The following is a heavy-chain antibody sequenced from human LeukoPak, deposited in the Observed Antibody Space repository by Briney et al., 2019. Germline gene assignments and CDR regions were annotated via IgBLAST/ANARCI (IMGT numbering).Heavy chain of an antibody. V-gene: IGHV4-34*01. J-gene: IGHJ6*03. CDR1: GGSFSGYY. Sequence: SETLSLTRAVYGGSFSGYYWSWIRQPPGKGLEWIGEINHSGSTNYNPSLKSRVTISVDTSKNQFSLKLSSVTAADTAVYYCARGQNDYIWGSYRFGHYYYYMDVWGKGTTVTVSS. CDR3: ARGQNDYIWGSYRFGHYYYYMDV. D-gene: IGHD3-16*02. CDR2: INHSGST.